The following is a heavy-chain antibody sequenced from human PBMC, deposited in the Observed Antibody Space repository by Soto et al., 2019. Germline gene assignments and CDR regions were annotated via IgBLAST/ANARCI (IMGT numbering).Heavy chain of an antibody. CDR1: GFTVSSNY. J-gene: IGHJ3*02. CDR2: IYSGGST. Sequence: GGSRRLSCAASGFTVSSNYMSWVRQAPGKGLEWVSVIYSGGSTYYADSVKGLFTISRDNSKNTLYLQMNSLRAEDTSVYYCARVLEGSIWYSCLCLLGAFDIWGQGTIVTVSS. D-gene: IGHD6-13*01. CDR3: ARVLEGSIWYSCLCLLGAFDI. V-gene: IGHV3-66*01.